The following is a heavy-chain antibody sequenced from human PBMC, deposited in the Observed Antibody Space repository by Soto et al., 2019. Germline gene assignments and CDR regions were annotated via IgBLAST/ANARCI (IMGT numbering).Heavy chain of an antibody. CDR3: ARGSSPWTGWGGTFDL. D-gene: IGHD1-1*01. Sequence: EVQLVESGGGLVQPGGSLRLSCVASRFMFSNFWMNWVRQAPGEWLEWVANIKGDGSETFYVEAGKGRFTISRDNAKKSLYLQMNSLRDDDTAVYYCARGSSPWTGWGGTFDLWGQGTMVTVSS. J-gene: IGHJ3*01. CDR1: RFMFSNFW. V-gene: IGHV3-7*01. CDR2: IKGDGSET.